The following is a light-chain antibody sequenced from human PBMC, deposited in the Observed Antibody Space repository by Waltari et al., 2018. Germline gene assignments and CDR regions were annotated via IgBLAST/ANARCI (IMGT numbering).Light chain of an antibody. V-gene: IGKV1-5*03. CDR1: QSISKW. Sequence: DIQMTQSPSTLSASVGDRFSITCRASQSISKWLAWYKPKPGKAPKHLIYKASSLESGVPSRCSGSGSGTEFTLTISSLQPDDFATYYCQQYNSYSLLSFGGGTKVEIK. CDR3: QQYNSYSLLS. J-gene: IGKJ4*01. CDR2: KAS.